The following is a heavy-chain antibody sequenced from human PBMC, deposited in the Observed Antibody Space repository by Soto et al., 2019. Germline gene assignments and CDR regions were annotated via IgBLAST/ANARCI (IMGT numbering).Heavy chain of an antibody. CDR1: GFDFSSYA. CDR2: ISGTGVPT. J-gene: IGHJ5*02. D-gene: IGHD2-2*01. Sequence: EVQLLESGGGLVHPGGSLRLSCAASGFDFSSYAMSWVRQAPGKGLECISLISGTGVPTLYAESVKGRFSVSRDNSKDTLFLEMNNMGVDDTAMYYCAKSFCSSSSCFFLWVDPWCPGTLVTVSS. CDR3: AKSFCSSSSCFFLWVDP. V-gene: IGHV3-23*01.